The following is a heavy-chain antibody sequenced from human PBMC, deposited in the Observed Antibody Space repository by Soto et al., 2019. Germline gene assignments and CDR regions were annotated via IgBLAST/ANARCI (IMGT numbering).Heavy chain of an antibody. J-gene: IGHJ4*02. D-gene: IGHD4-17*01. CDR1: GFTFSSYA. CDR2: ISGSGGST. Sequence: QPGGSLRLSCAASGFTFSSYAMSWVRQAPGKGLEWVSAISGSGGSTDYADSVKGRFTISRDNSKNTLYLQMNSLRAEDTALYYCAKDTVDYVRYHFDYWGQGTLVTVSS. CDR3: AKDTVDYVRYHFDY. V-gene: IGHV3-23*01.